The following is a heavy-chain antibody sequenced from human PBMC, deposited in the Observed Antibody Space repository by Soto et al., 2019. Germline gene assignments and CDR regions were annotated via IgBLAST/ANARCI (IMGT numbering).Heavy chain of an antibody. CDR3: ARLRQWLVGDYYYYGMDV. V-gene: IGHV4-59*08. CDR1: GGSISYYY. J-gene: IGHJ6*02. D-gene: IGHD6-19*01. CDR2: IYYSGST. Sequence: SETLSLTCTVSGGSISYYYWSWIRQPPGKGLEWIGYIYYSGSTNYNPSLKSRVTISVDTSKNQFSLKLSSVTAADTAVYYCARLRQWLVGDYYYYGMDVWGQGTSVTVS.